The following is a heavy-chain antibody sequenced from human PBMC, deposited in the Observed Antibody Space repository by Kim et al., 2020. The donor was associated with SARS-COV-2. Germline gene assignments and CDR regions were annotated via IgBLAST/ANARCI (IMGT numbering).Heavy chain of an antibody. CDR2: ISWNSGSI. J-gene: IGHJ4*02. D-gene: IGHD5-12*01. CDR3: AKEDGGYNYYYFDY. CDR1: GFTFGDYA. Sequence: GGSLRLSCAASGFTFGDYAMHWVRQAPGKGLEWVSGISWNSGSIGYADSVKGRFTISRDNAKNSLYLQMNSLRAEDTALYYCAKEDGGYNYYYFDYWGQGTLVTVSS. V-gene: IGHV3-9*01.